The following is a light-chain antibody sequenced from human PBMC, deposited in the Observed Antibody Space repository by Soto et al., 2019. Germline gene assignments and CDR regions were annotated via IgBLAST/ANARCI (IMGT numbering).Light chain of an antibody. CDR2: FAS. CDR1: RNIISN. Sequence: EIVMTQSPGTLSVSPGERVTLSCRANRNIISNLAWYQQKPGQAPRLLIFFASTRATGVPDRFSGSGSGTDFTLTISSLQSDDFAIYYCQQYGSSRTFGQGTKVDIK. CDR3: QQYGSSRT. V-gene: IGKV3-15*01. J-gene: IGKJ1*01.